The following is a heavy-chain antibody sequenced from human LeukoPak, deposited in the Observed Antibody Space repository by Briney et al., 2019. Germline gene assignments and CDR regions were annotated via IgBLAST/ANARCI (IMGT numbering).Heavy chain of an antibody. V-gene: IGHV3-30*02. Sequence: PGGSLRLSCAASGFTFSSYGMHWVRQAPGKGLEWVAFIRYDGSNKYYADSVKGRFTISRDNSKNTLYLQMNSLRAEDTAVYYCAKAGSSWYENWFDPWGQGTLVTVSS. J-gene: IGHJ5*02. CDR1: GFTFSSYG. CDR3: AKAGSSWYENWFDP. CDR2: IRYDGSNK. D-gene: IGHD6-13*01.